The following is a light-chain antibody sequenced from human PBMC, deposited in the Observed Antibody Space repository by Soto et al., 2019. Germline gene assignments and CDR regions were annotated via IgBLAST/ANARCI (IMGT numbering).Light chain of an antibody. CDR2: AAS. Sequence: AIQMTQSPSSLSASVGDRVTITCRASQGIRNDLGWYQQKPGKAPKLLIYAASSLQSGVPSRFSGSGSGTDFTLTISSLEPEDFAVYYCQQRSNWSITFGQGTRLEIK. V-gene: IGKV1-6*01. J-gene: IGKJ5*01. CDR1: QGIRND. CDR3: QQRSNWSIT.